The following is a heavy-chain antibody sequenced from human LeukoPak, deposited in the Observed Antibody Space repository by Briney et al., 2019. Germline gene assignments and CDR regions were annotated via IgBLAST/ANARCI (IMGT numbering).Heavy chain of an antibody. D-gene: IGHD6-19*01. J-gene: IGHJ4*02. CDR3: ARGLDSSGRGAY. Sequence: GGSLRLSCAASGFTFSSYAMNWVRQAPGKGLEWVSYISSSGSTIYYADSVKGRFTISRDNAKNSLYLQMNSLRAEDTAVYYCARGLDSSGRGAYWGQGTLVTVSS. V-gene: IGHV3-48*04. CDR2: ISSSGSTI. CDR1: GFTFSSYA.